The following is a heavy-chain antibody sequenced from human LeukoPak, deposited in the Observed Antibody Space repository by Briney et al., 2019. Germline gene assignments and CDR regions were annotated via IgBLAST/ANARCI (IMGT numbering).Heavy chain of an antibody. CDR1: GGSISGYY. Sequence: SETLSLTCAVYGGSISGYYWSWIRQPPGKGLEWIGEINKYNPSLKSRVTISVDTSKNQFSLKLSSVTAADTAVYYCAREWGIRGSYDGWGGFDYWGQGTLVTVSS. D-gene: IGHD1-26*01. V-gene: IGHV4-34*01. J-gene: IGHJ4*02. CDR3: AREWGIRGSYDGWGGFDY. CDR2: IN.